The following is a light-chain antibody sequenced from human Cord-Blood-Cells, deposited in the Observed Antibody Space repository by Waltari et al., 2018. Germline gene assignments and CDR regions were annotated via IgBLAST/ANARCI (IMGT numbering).Light chain of an antibody. CDR3: CSYAGSYTYV. J-gene: IGLJ1*01. V-gene: IGLV2-11*01. Sequence: QSALTQPRSVSGSPGQSVTISCTGTSSDGGGNNYVSWYQQNPGKAPKLMIYDVSKRPSVVPDRFSGSKSGNTASLTISGLQAEDEADYYCCSYAGSYTYVFGTGTKVTVL. CDR2: DVS. CDR1: SSDGGGNNY.